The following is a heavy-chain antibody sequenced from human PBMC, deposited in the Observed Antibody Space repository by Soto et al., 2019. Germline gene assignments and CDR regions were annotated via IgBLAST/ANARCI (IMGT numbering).Heavy chain of an antibody. CDR2: ISYDGSKK. D-gene: IGHD3-9*01. J-gene: IGHJ5*02. CDR3: ARNDNDSDYAILTRYQGDGCFDP. Sequence: QVQLVESGGGVVQPGRYLRLSCGASGFTFSSYAMHWVRQAPGKGLEWVAVISYDGSKKYYADSVKDRFTIARYNSKNKQYQQMDSLRAEFTAMYYCARNDNDSDYAILTRYQGDGCFDPWGQRTLVTGSS. V-gene: IGHV3-30-3*01. CDR1: GFTFSSYA.